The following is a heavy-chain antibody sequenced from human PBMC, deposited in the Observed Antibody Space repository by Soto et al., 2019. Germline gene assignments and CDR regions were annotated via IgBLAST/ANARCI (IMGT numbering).Heavy chain of an antibody. Sequence: ASVKVSCKASGYTFTGYYIHWMRQAPGQGLEWMGWINPDSGDRKYTQRFQGWVTMTRDTSISTAHMELSRLGSDDTAVYYCARGSQVGVSGNLPLEFWGQGALVTVSS. CDR3: ARGSQVGVSGNLPLEF. V-gene: IGHV1-2*04. CDR2: INPDSGDR. D-gene: IGHD1-26*01. CDR1: GYTFTGYY. J-gene: IGHJ4*02.